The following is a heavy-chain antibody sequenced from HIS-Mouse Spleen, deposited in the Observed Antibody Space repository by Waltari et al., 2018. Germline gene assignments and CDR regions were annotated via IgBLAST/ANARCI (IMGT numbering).Heavy chain of an antibody. V-gene: IGHV4-39*07. CDR1: CCSIRSSSYY. CDR3: AREIPYSSSWYDWYFDL. J-gene: IGHJ2*01. D-gene: IGHD6-13*01. Sequence: QLQLQESGPGMVKPSETLSLTCTVSCCSIRSSSYYWGWIRQPPGKGLEWIGSIYYSGSTYYNPSLKSRVTISVDTSKNQFSLKLSSVTAADTAVYYCAREIPYSSSWYDWYFDLWGRGTLVTVSS. CDR2: IYYSGST.